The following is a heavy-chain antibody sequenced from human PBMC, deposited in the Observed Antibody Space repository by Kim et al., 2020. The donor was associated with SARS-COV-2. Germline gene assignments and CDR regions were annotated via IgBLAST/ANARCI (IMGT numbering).Heavy chain of an antibody. CDR3: ARDSGLVPPYFDY. CDR1: GFTFSSYS. J-gene: IGHJ4*02. D-gene: IGHD6-19*01. CDR2: ISSSSSYI. Sequence: GGSLRLSCAASGFTFSSYSMNWVRQAPGKGLEWVSSISSSSSYIYYADSVKGRFTISRDNAKNSLYLQMNSLRAEDTAVYYCARDSGLVPPYFDYWGQGTLVTVSS. V-gene: IGHV3-21*01.